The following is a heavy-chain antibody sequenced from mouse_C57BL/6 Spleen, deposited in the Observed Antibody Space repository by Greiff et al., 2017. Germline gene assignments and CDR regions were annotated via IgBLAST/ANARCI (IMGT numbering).Heavy chain of an antibody. Sequence: VQLQQPGAELVKPGASVKMSCKASGYTFTSYWITWVKQRPGQGLEWIGDIYPGSGSTNYNEKFKSKATLTVDTSSSTAYMQLSSLTSEDSAVYYCERYYCKEGYCFDYWGQGTTLTVSS. CDR2: IYPGSGST. J-gene: IGHJ2*01. CDR3: ERYYCKEGYCFDY. D-gene: IGHD2-1*01. CDR1: GYTFTSYW. V-gene: IGHV1-55*01.